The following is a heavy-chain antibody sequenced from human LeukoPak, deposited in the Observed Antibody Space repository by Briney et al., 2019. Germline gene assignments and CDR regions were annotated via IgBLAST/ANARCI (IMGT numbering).Heavy chain of an antibody. CDR3: TRDWWRLGFDY. V-gene: IGHV3-49*03. CDR1: GFTFGDYG. CDR2: IRSKKVFGGAI. D-gene: IGHD2-21*02. Sequence: GGSLRLSCTAFGFTFGDYGLSWFRQAPGKGLEWIGFIRSKKVFGGAIEYAASVKGRFTFSRDDSKSIAYLQMNDLRTDDTAVYYCTRDWWRLGFDYWGQGTLVTVSS. J-gene: IGHJ4*02.